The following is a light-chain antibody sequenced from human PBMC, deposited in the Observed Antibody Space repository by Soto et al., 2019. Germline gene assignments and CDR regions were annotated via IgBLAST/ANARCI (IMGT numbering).Light chain of an antibody. CDR3: SAWDNSLNGYV. Sequence: QAAVTQPLSVSASPGQRVTIYCSGGSSNIGSNTVACYQHLPGTAPPRLIFTAGQRPSGVPGRFSGSKSGTSASLAISGLQSEDKGDYYYSAWDNSLNGYVFGPGTKVTVL. V-gene: IGLV1-44*01. CDR1: SSNIGSNT. J-gene: IGLJ1*01. CDR2: TAG.